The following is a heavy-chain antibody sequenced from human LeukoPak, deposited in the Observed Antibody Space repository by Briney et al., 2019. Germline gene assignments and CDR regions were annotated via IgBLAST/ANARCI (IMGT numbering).Heavy chain of an antibody. D-gene: IGHD3-10*01. V-gene: IGHV3-23*01. Sequence: GGSLRLSCAASGFTFSSYAMSWVRPAPGKGLEWVSAISGSGGSTYYADSVKGRFTISRDNSKNTLYLQMNSLRAEDTAVYYCAKVQGSGSYGYYGMDVWGQGTTVTVSS. CDR3: AKVQGSGSYGYYGMDV. J-gene: IGHJ6*02. CDR1: GFTFSSYA. CDR2: ISGSGGST.